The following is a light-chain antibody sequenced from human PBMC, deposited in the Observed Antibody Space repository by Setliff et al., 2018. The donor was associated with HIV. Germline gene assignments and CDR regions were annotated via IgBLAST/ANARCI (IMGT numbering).Light chain of an antibody. CDR2: EVT. J-gene: IGLJ1*01. CDR1: SSDVGSYNF. V-gene: IGLV2-23*02. CDR3: CSFAGSTTSMV. Sequence: QSVLTQPASVSGSPGQSITISCTGTSSDVGSYNFVSWYQQHPGKAPKLMIYEVTKRPSGVSSRFSGSKSGNTASLTISGLQTEDEADYHCCSFAGSTTSMVFGPGTKVTVL.